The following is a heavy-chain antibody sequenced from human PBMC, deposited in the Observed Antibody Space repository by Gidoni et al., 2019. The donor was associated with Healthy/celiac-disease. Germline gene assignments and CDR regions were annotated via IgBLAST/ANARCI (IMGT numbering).Heavy chain of an antibody. D-gene: IGHD3-3*01. CDR1: GGSISSSNW. CDR3: ARAVLRFFSAEYFQH. Sequence: QVQLQESGPGLVTPSGTLSLTCAVSGGSISSSNWWSWVRQPPGKGLEWIGEIYHSGSTNYNPSLKSRVTISVDKSKNQFSLKLSSVTAADTAVYYCARAVLRFFSAEYFQHWGQGTLVTVSS. CDR2: IYHSGST. J-gene: IGHJ1*01. V-gene: IGHV4-4*02.